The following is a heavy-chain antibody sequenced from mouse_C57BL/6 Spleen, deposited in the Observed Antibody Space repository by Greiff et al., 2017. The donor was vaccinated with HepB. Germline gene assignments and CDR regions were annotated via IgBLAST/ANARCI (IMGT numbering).Heavy chain of an antibody. CDR3: ARAPYYGYDENWYFDV. CDR2: INPNNGGT. J-gene: IGHJ1*03. CDR1: GYTFTDYY. Sequence: EVQLQQSGPELVKPGASVKISCKASGYTFTDYYMNWVKQSHGKSLEWIGDINPNNGGTSYNQKFKGKATLTVDKSSSTAYMELRSLTSEDSAVYYCARAPYYGYDENWYFDVWGTGTTVTVSS. D-gene: IGHD2-2*01. V-gene: IGHV1-26*01.